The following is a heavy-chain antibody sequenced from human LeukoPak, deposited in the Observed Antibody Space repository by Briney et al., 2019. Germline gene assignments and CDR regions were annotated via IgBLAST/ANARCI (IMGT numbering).Heavy chain of an antibody. CDR2: INTDGNST. V-gene: IGHV3-74*01. D-gene: IGHD6-13*01. CDR1: GFTFSTYW. CDR3: ARELASGD. J-gene: IGHJ4*02. Sequence: PGGSLRLSCAASGFTFSTYWMHWVRQAPGKGLVWVSQINTDGNSTTYADSVKGRFTVSRDNAKNTLYLQMNSLRAEGTAVYYCARELASGDWGQGTLVTVSS.